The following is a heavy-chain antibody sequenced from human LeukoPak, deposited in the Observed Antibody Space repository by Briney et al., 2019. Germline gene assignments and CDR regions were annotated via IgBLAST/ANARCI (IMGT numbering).Heavy chain of an antibody. CDR3: ARDGYNSRWYYYYGMDV. J-gene: IGHJ6*02. D-gene: IGHD5-24*01. CDR1: GYRVNNFF. CDR2: INPNSGGT. Sequence: ASVRVSCKASGYRVNNFFTHWVGQAPGQGLEWMGWINPNSGGTNYAQKFQGRVTMTRDTSISTAYMELSRLRSDDTAMYYCARDGYNSRWYYYYGMDVWGQGTTVTVSS. V-gene: IGHV1-2*02.